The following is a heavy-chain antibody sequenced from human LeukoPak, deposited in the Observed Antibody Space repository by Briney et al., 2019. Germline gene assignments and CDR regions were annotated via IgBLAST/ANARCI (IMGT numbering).Heavy chain of an antibody. V-gene: IGHV3-9*01. J-gene: IGHJ4*02. CDR2: ISWNSGSI. D-gene: IGHD3-22*01. Sequence: GRSLRLSCAASGFTIDDYAMHWVRQAPGKGPEWVSGISWNSGSIGYADSVRGRFTLSRDNAKNSLYLQMNSLRAEDTALYYCAKCLDSSGYFLFDYWGQGTLVTVSS. CDR1: GFTIDDYA. CDR3: AKCLDSSGYFLFDY.